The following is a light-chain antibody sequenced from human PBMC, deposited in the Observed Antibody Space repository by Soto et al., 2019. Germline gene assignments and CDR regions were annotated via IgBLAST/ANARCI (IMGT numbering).Light chain of an antibody. J-gene: IGLJ2*01. Sequence: QSVLTQPASVSGSPGQSITISCTGTSSDIGGYNHVSWYQHHPGKAPKVLIYDVSRRPSEVSDRFSGSKSGNTASLTISGLQADDEADYYCCSRTSSSTRVFGGGTKLTVL. CDR2: DVS. CDR3: CSRTSSSTRV. CDR1: SSDIGGYNH. V-gene: IGLV2-14*03.